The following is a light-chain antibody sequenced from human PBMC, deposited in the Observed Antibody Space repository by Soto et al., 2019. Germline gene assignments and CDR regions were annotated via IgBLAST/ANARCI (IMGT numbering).Light chain of an antibody. CDR3: RPRSNSIT. V-gene: IGKV3-11*01. J-gene: IGKJ5*01. CDR1: QSVSSY. CDR2: DES. Sequence: VLTHTPAPLSSSPGCRCTLPRRASQSVSSYLAWYQQKPGQAPRLLIYDESNRATGIPARFSVSGSGTEFTLPLSSLDPEEFAVYDCRPRSNSITCVQGKRLEI.